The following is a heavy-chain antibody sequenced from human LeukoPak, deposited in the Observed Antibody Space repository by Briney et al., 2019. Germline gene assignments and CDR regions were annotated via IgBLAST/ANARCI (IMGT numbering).Heavy chain of an antibody. D-gene: IGHD3-22*01. J-gene: IGHJ3*02. CDR2: IYTSGST. CDR1: SGAISSYY. V-gene: IGHV4-4*07. CDR3: ARGYYDSSGYFRDAFDI. Sequence: SETLSLTCTVSSGAISSYYWSWIRQPAGKGLEWIGRIYTSGSTNYNPSLKCRVTMSVDTSKNQLSLKLSSVTAADTAVYYCARGYYDSSGYFRDAFDIWGQGTMVTVSS.